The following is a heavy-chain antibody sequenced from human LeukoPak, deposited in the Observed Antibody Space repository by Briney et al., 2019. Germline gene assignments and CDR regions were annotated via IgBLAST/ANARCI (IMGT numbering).Heavy chain of an antibody. CDR2: INAGNGNT. V-gene: IGHV1-3*01. CDR3: ARDQAAALYYFDY. J-gene: IGHJ4*02. Sequence: ASVKVSCKAPGYTFTSYAMHLVRQAPGQRLEWMGWINAGNGNTKDSQKFQGRVTITRETSASTAYMELSSLRSEYTAVYYCARDQAAALYYFDYWGQGTLVTVSS. D-gene: IGHD2-15*01. CDR1: GYTFTSYA.